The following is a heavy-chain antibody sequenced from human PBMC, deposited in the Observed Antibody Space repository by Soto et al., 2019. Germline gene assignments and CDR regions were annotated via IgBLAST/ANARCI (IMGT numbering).Heavy chain of an antibody. Sequence: WIWIRQPPGKGLEWIGNIHYSGSTTYNPSLKSRVTISLDMSTNQVSLRLSSVTAADTAVYYCARQKWFDYWGQGTPVTVSS. V-gene: IGHV4-59*08. CDR2: IHYSGST. CDR3: ARQKWFDY. J-gene: IGHJ4*02. D-gene: IGHD2-8*01.